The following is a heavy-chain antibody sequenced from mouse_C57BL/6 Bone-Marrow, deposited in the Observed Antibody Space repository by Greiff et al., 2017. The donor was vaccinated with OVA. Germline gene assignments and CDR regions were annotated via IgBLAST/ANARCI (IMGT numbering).Heavy chain of an antibody. D-gene: IGHD2-1*01. CDR3: AKDSGNFHWYFDY. CDR1: GYTFTGYW. CDR2: ILPGIGST. Sequence: VQLQQSGAELMKPGASVKLSCKATGYTFTGYWIEWVKQRPGHGLEWIGEILPGIGSTNYNEKFKGKATFTADTSSNTAYMQLSSLTTKDSAIYYCAKDSGNFHWYFDYWGTGTTVTVSS. J-gene: IGHJ1*03. V-gene: IGHV1-9*01.